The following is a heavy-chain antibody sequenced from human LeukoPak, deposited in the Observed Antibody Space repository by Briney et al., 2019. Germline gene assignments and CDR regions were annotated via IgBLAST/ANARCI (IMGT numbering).Heavy chain of an antibody. D-gene: IGHD3-9*01. CDR2: ISSSSSYI. CDR1: GLTFSSYS. V-gene: IGHV3-21*01. J-gene: IGHJ4*02. CDR3: ARAGKTGADY. Sequence: GGSLRLSCAASGLTFSSYSMNWVRQAPGKGLEWVSSISSSSSYIYYADSVKGRFTISRDNAKNSLYLQMNSLRAEDTAVYYCARAGKTGADYWGQGTLVTVSS.